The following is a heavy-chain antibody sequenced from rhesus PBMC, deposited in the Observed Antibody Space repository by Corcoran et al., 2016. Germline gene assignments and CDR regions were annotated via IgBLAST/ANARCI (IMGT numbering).Heavy chain of an antibody. D-gene: IGHD6-25*01. Sequence: QVQLQESGPGLVKPSETLSLTCAVSGYSISSGYYWGWIRQPPGKGLEWIGHISSGGSNYLNPSLKSLVTISTDTSKNQFSLKLSSGTAADTAVYYCARASNSGSWNSYWGQGVLVTVSS. CDR3: ARASNSGSWNSY. J-gene: IGHJ4*01. V-gene: IGHV4S14*01. CDR2: ISSGGSN. CDR1: GYSISSGYY.